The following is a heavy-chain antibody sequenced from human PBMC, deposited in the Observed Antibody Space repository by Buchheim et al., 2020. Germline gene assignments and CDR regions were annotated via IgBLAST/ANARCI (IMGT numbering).Heavy chain of an antibody. V-gene: IGHV3-7*01. J-gene: IGHJ4*02. CDR3: AILRLGELSSEEFDY. D-gene: IGHD3-16*02. Sequence: EVQLVESGGGLVQPGGSLRLSCAASGFTFNSYWMSWVRQAPGKGLEWVANIKQDGSEKYYVDSVKGRFTISRDNAKNSLYLQMNSLRAEDTAVYYCAILRLGELSSEEFDYWGQGTL. CDR1: GFTFNSYW. CDR2: IKQDGSEK.